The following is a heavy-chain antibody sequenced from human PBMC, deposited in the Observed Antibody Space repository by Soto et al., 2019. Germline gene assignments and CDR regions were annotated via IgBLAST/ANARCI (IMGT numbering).Heavy chain of an antibody. D-gene: IGHD6-19*01. Sequence: SGTLSLTCSVSGGSISGSYWSWIRQSPGKGLEWLGYVYYTGSTNYSPSLRSRVSISVDTSKNEFSLRLSSVTAADTAVYFCARSVAVPGARIDDWGQGTPVTV. V-gene: IGHV4-59*01. CDR3: ARSVAVPGARIDD. J-gene: IGHJ4*02. CDR2: VYYTGST. CDR1: GGSISGSY.